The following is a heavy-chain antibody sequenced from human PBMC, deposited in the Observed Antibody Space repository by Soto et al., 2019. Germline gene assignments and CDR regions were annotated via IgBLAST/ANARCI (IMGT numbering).Heavy chain of an antibody. CDR1: GYTFTSYG. CDR2: INAYNGNK. CDR3: ARDLGQQLFDY. J-gene: IGHJ4*02. Sequence: QVQLVQSGAEVKKPGASVKVSCKASGYTFTSYGINWVRQAPGQGLEWMGWINAYNGNKKYAQKLQGRVTMTTDTATSTAYRELRSLRSDDTAVYYCARDLGQQLFDYWGQGTLVTVSS. V-gene: IGHV1-18*01. D-gene: IGHD6-13*01.